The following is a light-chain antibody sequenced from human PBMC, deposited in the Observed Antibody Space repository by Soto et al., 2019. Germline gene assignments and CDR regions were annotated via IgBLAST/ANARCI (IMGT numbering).Light chain of an antibody. J-gene: IGLJ2*01. CDR2: LNSDGSH. CDR3: QTWGTGTVV. CDR1: SGHSSYA. Sequence: QLVLTQSPSDSASLGASVKLTCTLSSGHSSYAIAWHQQQPEKGPRYLMKLNSDGSHSKGDGIPDRFSGSSSGAERYLTISSLQSADEADYYCQTWGTGTVVFGGGTKLTVL. V-gene: IGLV4-69*01.